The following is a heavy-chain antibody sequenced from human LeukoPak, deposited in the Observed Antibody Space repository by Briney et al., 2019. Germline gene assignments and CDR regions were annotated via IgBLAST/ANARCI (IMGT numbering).Heavy chain of an antibody. CDR1: IFTSSSYA. CDR2: ISGSGGST. CDR3: ARRMPNSGNWYCLDY. Sequence: PGGSLRLSCAASIFTSSSYAMSWVRQAPGKGLEWVSGISGSGGSTYYADSVKGRFSISRDNSKNTLYLQMNSLRAEDTAVYYCARRMPNSGNWYCLDYWGQGTLVTVSS. V-gene: IGHV3-23*01. J-gene: IGHJ4*02. D-gene: IGHD6-13*01.